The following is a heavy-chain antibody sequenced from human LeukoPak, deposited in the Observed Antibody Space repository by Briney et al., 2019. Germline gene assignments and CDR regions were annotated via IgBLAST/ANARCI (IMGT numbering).Heavy chain of an antibody. CDR3: ARDLYHGGKSPLSS. CDR2: ISYDASNR. CDR1: GFTFNNYA. J-gene: IGHJ4*02. V-gene: IGHV3-30-3*01. Sequence: GGSLRLSCAASGFTFNNYAMHWVRQAPGKGLEWVAVISYDASNRYYAASVKGRFTISRDNSKNTLYLQMNSLRIEDTAVYYCARDLYHGGKSPLSSWGQGTLVTVSS. D-gene: IGHD4-23*01.